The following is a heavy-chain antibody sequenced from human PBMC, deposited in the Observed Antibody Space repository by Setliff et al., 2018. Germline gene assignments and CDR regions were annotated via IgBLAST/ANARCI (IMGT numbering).Heavy chain of an antibody. CDR1: GFTFSSYA. D-gene: IGHD1-1*01. Sequence: LRLSCAASGFTFSSYAMTWVRQAPGKGLVWVSRINSDGSSTSYADSVKGRLTISRDNAKNTLYLQMNSLRAEDTAVYYCARGPWKHSAYYYYYYMDVWGKGTTVTVSS. CDR2: INSDGSST. J-gene: IGHJ6*03. V-gene: IGHV3-74*01. CDR3: ARGPWKHSAYYYYYYMDV.